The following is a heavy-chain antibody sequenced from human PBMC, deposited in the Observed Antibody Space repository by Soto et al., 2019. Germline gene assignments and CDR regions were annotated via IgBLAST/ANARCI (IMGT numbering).Heavy chain of an antibody. V-gene: IGHV3-7*01. D-gene: IGHD3-10*01. J-gene: IGHJ4*01. CDR2: IKMDASEK. Sequence: PWWSLRLSCAASGFTFSGYSMNWVRQAPGKGLEWWATIKMDASEKKYVDSVKGRFTMSRDNAKNSLYLQMDSLRAEDTAVYSCERDSGYGSGASVKHYLDYWGHGNLVT. CDR1: GFTFSGYS. CDR3: ERDSGYGSGASVKHYLDY.